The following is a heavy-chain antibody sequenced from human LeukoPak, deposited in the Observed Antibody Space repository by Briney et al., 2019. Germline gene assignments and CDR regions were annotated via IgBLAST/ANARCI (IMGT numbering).Heavy chain of an antibody. Sequence: SETLSLTCTVSGGSISSYYWSWIRQPPGKGLEWIGYIYYSGSTNYNPSLKSRVTISVDTSKNQFSLKLSSVTAADTAVYYCATTGDSGSYFDYWGQGTLVTVSS. CDR2: IYYSGST. D-gene: IGHD1-26*01. J-gene: IGHJ4*02. CDR3: ATTGDSGSYFDY. CDR1: GGSISSYY. V-gene: IGHV4-59*01.